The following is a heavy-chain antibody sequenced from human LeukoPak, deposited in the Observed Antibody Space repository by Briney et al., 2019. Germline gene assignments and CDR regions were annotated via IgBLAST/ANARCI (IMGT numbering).Heavy chain of an antibody. Sequence: ASVKVSCKASGYTFTSYGISWVRQAPGQGLEWMGWINPNSGGTNYAQKFQGRVTMTRDTSISTAYMELSRLRSDDTAVYYCARLVVPAAINWFDPWGQGTLVTVSS. D-gene: IGHD2-2*02. CDR2: INPNSGGT. CDR1: GYTFTSYG. J-gene: IGHJ5*02. V-gene: IGHV1-2*02. CDR3: ARLVVPAAINWFDP.